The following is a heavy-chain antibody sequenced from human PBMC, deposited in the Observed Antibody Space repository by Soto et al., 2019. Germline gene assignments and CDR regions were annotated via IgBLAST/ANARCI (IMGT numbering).Heavy chain of an antibody. J-gene: IGHJ3*02. V-gene: IGHV4-34*01. CDR2: INHSGST. Sequence: QVQLQQWGAGLLKPSETLSLTCAVYGGSFSGYYWSWIRQPPGKGLEWIGEINHSGSTNYNPSLKSRVTISVDTSKNQFSLKLSSVTAADTAVYYCARVPYSSVWYNAFDIWGQGTMVTVSS. CDR3: ARVPYSSVWYNAFDI. CDR1: GGSFSGYY. D-gene: IGHD6-19*01.